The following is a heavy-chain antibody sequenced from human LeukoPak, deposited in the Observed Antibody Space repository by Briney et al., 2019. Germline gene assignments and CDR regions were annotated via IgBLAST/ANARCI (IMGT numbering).Heavy chain of an antibody. D-gene: IGHD3-22*01. CDR2: IYPGEFDI. CDR3: ARHAFHNDNSDYYFAH. J-gene: IGHJ4*02. V-gene: IGHV5-51*01. CDR1: GYNFNDYW. Sequence: GESLKISCKGSGYNFNDYWIGWVRQMPGKGVEWVGLIYPGEFDIRYSPSFQGQVTISADKSISTAYLQWKSLKASDTAMYYCARHAFHNDNSDYYFAHWGQGTLVTVSS.